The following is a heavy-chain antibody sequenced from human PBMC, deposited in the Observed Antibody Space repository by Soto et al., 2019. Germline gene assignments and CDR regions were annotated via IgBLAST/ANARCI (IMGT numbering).Heavy chain of an antibody. CDR2: INMDGSVT. CDR1: GFTFSSDW. J-gene: IGHJ4*02. Sequence: EVQLVESGGGLVQPGGSLRLSCVASGFTFSSDWMHWVRQGAGKGLVWVSRINMDGSVTNYADSVKGRFTISRDNAKNTVYLQMNSLRVEDTAVYSCARGPRGVYGNDYWGQGALVTVSS. V-gene: IGHV3-74*01. CDR3: ARGPRGVYGNDY. D-gene: IGHD2-8*02.